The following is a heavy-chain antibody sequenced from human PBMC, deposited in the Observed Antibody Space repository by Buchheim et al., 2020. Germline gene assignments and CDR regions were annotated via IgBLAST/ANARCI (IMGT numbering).Heavy chain of an antibody. CDR2: IYSGGST. Sequence: EVQLVESGGGLVQPGGSLRLSCAASGFTVSSNYMSWVRQAPGKGLEWVSVIYSGGSTYYADSVKGRFTISRDNSKNTLYLQMNSLRAEDTAVYYCARSPPRTIFGVAIYYFDYWGQGTL. D-gene: IGHD3-3*01. J-gene: IGHJ4*02. V-gene: IGHV3-66*01. CDR3: ARSPPRTIFGVAIYYFDY. CDR1: GFTVSSNY.